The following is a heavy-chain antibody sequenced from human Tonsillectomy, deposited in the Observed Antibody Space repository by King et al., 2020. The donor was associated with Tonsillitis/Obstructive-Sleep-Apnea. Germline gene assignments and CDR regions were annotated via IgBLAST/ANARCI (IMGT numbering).Heavy chain of an antibody. CDR3: AKDTGRFLTPYMDV. CDR2: FSWNSGPI. Sequence: DVQLVESGGGLVQPGRSLRLSCAASGFTFDDYAMHWVRQAPGKGLEWVSGFSWNSGPIGYADSVKGRFTICRDNAKNSLYLQMNSLRAEDTALYYCAKDTGRFLTPYMDVWGKGTTVTVSS. D-gene: IGHD3-3*01. CDR1: GFTFDDYA. V-gene: IGHV3-9*01. J-gene: IGHJ6*04.